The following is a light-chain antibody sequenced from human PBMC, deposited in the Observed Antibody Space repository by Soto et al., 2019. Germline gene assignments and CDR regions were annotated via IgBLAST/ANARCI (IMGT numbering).Light chain of an antibody. J-gene: IGKJ5*01. V-gene: IGKV3-15*01. CDR3: QQYNYWPPIT. CDR1: QSIRND. CDR2: GAS. Sequence: EIVMTQSPATLSVSPGERATLSCRASQSIRNDLAWYQQKPGQAPRLIIYGASARATGIPGRFSGSGSGTEFTLTISSLQSEDFAVYYCQQYNYWPPITFGQGTRLEIK.